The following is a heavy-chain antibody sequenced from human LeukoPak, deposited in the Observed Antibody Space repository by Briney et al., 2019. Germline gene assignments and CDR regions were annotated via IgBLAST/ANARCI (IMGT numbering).Heavy chain of an antibody. V-gene: IGHV3-30*18. J-gene: IGHJ6*02. CDR1: GFTFSSYG. CDR3: AKSSEWLHAFGVDYYYYYGMDV. D-gene: IGHD5-12*01. CDR2: ISYDGSNK. Sequence: GGSLRLSCAASGFTFSSYGMHWVRQAPGKGLEWVAVISYDGSNKYYADSVKGRFTISRDNSKNTLYLQMNSLRAEDTAVYYCAKSSEWLHAFGVDYYYYYGMDVWDQGTTVTVSS.